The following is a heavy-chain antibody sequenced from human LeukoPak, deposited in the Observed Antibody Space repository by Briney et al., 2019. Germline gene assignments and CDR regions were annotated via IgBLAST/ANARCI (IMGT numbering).Heavy chain of an antibody. CDR1: GYSFTSYW. CDR3: ARRKSSIAADY. Sequence: GEPLKISCKGSGYSFTSYWIGWVRQMPGKGLEWMAIIYPGDSDTRYSPSFQGQVTISADKSISTAYLQWSSLKASDTAMYYCARRKSSIAADYWGQGTLVTVSS. CDR2: IYPGDSDT. D-gene: IGHD6-6*01. V-gene: IGHV5-51*01. J-gene: IGHJ4*02.